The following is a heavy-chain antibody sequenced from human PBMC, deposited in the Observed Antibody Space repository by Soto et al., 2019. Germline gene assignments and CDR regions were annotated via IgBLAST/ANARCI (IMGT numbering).Heavy chain of an antibody. J-gene: IGHJ3*02. CDR1: GFTFSDYY. Sequence: GGSLRLSCAASGFTFSDYYMSWIRQAPGKGLEWVSYISSSGSTIYYADSVKGRFTISRDNAKNSLYLQMNSLRAEDTAVYYCVGAYYGSGSPSGRHAFDIWGQGTMVTVSS. V-gene: IGHV3-11*01. CDR2: ISSSGSTI. D-gene: IGHD3-10*01. CDR3: VGAYYGSGSPSGRHAFDI.